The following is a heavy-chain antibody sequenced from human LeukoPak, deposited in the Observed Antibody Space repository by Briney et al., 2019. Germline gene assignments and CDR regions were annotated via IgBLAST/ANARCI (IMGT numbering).Heavy chain of an antibody. CDR1: GYTFNNNG. Sequence: EASVKVSCKASGYTFNNNGVSWVRQAPGQGLEWMGWISAYNGNTNYAQKLQGRVTMTTDTSTSTAYMELRSLRSDDTAVYYCARVGALGDAFDIWGQGTMVTVSS. V-gene: IGHV1-18*01. D-gene: IGHD1-26*01. CDR3: ARVGALGDAFDI. CDR2: ISAYNGNT. J-gene: IGHJ3*02.